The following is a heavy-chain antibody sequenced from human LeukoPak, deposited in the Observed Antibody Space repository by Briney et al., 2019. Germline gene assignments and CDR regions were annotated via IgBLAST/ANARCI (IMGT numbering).Heavy chain of an antibody. CDR3: ARDLLGYCSGGSCYPYYFDY. V-gene: IGHV3-20*04. CDR1: GFTFDDYG. D-gene: IGHD2-15*01. Sequence: RAGGSLRLSCAASGFTFDDYGMSWVRQVPGKGLEWVSGINWNRISTGYADSVKGRFTISRDNAKNSLYLQMNSLRAEDTAFYYCARDLLGYCSGGSCYPYYFDYWGQGTLVTVSS. J-gene: IGHJ4*02. CDR2: INWNRIST.